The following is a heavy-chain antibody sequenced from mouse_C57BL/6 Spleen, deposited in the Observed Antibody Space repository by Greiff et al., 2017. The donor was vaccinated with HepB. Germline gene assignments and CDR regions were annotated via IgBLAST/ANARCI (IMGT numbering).Heavy chain of an antibody. CDR1: GFTFTDYY. CDR2: IRNKANGYTT. V-gene: IGHV7-3*01. J-gene: IGHJ3*01. CDR3: ARYNYGTSFAY. D-gene: IGHD1-1*01. Sequence: NLVESGGGLVQPGGSLSLSCAASGFTFTDYYMSWVRQPPGKALEWLGFIRNKANGYTTEYSASVKGRFTISRDNSQSILYLQMNALRAEDSATYYCARYNYGTSFAYWGQGTLVTVSA.